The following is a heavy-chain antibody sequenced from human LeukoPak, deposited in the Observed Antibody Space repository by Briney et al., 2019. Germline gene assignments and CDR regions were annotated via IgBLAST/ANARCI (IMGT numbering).Heavy chain of an antibody. CDR2: IYSGGST. V-gene: IGHV3-66*02. CDR3: ARDTYYYDSSGYFDALDI. D-gene: IGHD3-22*01. Sequence: GGSLRLSCAASGFTVSSNYMSWVHQAPGKGLEWVSVIYSGGSTYYADSVKGRFTISRDNSKNTLYLQMNSLRAEDTAVYYCARDTYYYDSSGYFDALDIWGQGTIVTVYS. CDR1: GFTVSSNY. J-gene: IGHJ3*02.